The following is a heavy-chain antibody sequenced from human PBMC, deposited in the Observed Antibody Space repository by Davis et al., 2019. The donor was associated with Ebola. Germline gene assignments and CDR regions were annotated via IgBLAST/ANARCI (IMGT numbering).Heavy chain of an antibody. V-gene: IGHV3-11*01. CDR2: ISGSSGTI. CDR1: GFPFRDYY. CDR3: ARETSMVVD. D-gene: IGHD5-18*01. Sequence: PGGSLRLSCAASGFPFRDYYMSWIRQAPGKGLEWLSYISGSSGTIEYADSAKGRFTISRDNAKNLLYLQMNSLRAEDTAVYYCARETSMVVDWGQGTLVTVSS. J-gene: IGHJ4*02.